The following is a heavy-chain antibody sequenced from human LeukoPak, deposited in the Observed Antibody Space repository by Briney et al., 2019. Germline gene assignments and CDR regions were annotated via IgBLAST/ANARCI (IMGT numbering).Heavy chain of an antibody. D-gene: IGHD3-10*01. Sequence: SQTLSLTCTVSGGSISSGGYYWSWIRQHPGKGLEWIGYIYYSGSTYYNPSLKSRVTISVDTSKNQFSLKLSSVTAADTAVYHCARKRREGKLWFNRGNFDYWGQGTLVTVSS. CDR1: GGSISSGGYY. CDR2: IYYSGST. V-gene: IGHV4-31*03. CDR3: ARKRREGKLWFNRGNFDY. J-gene: IGHJ4*02.